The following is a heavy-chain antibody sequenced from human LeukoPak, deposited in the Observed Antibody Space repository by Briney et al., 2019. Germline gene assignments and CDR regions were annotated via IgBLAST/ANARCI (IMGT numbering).Heavy chain of an antibody. CDR3: AKDPYTYYYDSSGYTFDY. CDR2: ISGSGVST. Sequence: GGSLRLSCAASGFTVSRSYAMTWVRQAPGKGLEWVSGISGSGVSTYYADSVKGRFTISRDNSKNTLYLQMNSLRAEDTAVYYCAKDPYTYYYDSSGYTFDYWGQGTLVTISS. J-gene: IGHJ4*02. D-gene: IGHD3-22*01. V-gene: IGHV3-23*01. CDR1: GFTVSRSYA.